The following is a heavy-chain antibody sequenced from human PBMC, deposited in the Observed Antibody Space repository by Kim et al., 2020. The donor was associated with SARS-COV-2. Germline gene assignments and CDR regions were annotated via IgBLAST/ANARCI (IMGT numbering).Heavy chain of an antibody. Sequence: GTSYYNPSLKSRLTISVATSKNQFSLKLSSVTAADTAVYYCARKGSYFVDYWGQGILVTVSS. CDR3: ARKGSYFVDY. V-gene: IGHV4-39*01. J-gene: IGHJ4*02. D-gene: IGHD3-10*01. CDR2: GTS.